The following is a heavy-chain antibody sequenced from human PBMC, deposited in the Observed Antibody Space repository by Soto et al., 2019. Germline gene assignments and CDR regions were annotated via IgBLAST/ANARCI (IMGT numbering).Heavy chain of an antibody. J-gene: IGHJ4*02. Sequence: PGESLKISCQSFGYTFTAYWIALMRQMPGKGLEWMGIIFPADSEIRYSPSFRGHVTISADKSISTAYLQWSSLEASDTAMYYCARPLYPGYCTDGVCYSYDYWGQGTLVTVSS. CDR1: GYTFTAYW. D-gene: IGHD2-8*01. CDR2: IFPADSEI. V-gene: IGHV5-51*01. CDR3: ARPLYPGYCTDGVCYSYDY.